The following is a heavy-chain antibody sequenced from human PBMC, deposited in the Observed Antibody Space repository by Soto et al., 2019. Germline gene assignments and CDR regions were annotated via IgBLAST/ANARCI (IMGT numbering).Heavy chain of an antibody. J-gene: IGHJ5*02. CDR3: ARDSTGWYRGWFDP. V-gene: IGHV1-3*04. CDR2: INTANCDT. CDR1: GYTFTTFA. Sequence: QVHLAQSGAEVQKPGASMNLSCKASGYTFTTFAMHWLRQAPGQRPEWMGWINTANCDTKYSPTLQGRITITRDTSAGIVYMDLSSLTSEDTAVYFCARDSTGWYRGWFDPWGQGTLVTVSS. D-gene: IGHD6-19*01.